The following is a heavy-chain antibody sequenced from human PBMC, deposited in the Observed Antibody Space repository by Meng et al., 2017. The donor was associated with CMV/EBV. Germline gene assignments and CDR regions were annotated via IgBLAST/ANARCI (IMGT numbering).Heavy chain of an antibody. D-gene: IGHD3-10*01. J-gene: IGHJ6*02. CDR3: ARGRWGYGSGSYYNNYYYYGMDV. CDR2: IIPILGIA. Sequence: SVKVSCKASGGTFSSYAISWVRQAPGQGLERMGGIIPILGIANYAQKFQGRVTITADKSTSTAYMELSSLRSEDTAVYYCARGRWGYGSGSYYNNYYYYGMDVWGQGTTVTVSS. V-gene: IGHV1-69*10. CDR1: GGTFSSYA.